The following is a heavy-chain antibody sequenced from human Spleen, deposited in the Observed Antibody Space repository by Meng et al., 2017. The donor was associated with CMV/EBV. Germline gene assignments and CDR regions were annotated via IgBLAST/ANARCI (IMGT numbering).Heavy chain of an antibody. V-gene: IGHV3-20*04. J-gene: IGHJ4*02. Sequence: GGSLRLSCAASGFKFDDYGMSWVRQPPGKGLEWVSGINWSGSRTYADSVKGRFTISRDNAKNSLYLQMNSLRDEDTAVYYCASGAYYDTLTGYYKFADYWGRGTLVTVSS. D-gene: IGHD3-9*01. CDR2: INWSGSRT. CDR1: GFKFDDYG. CDR3: ASGAYYDTLTGYYKFADY.